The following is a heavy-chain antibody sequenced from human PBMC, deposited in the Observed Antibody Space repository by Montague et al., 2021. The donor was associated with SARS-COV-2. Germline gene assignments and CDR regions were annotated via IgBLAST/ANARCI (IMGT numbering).Heavy chain of an antibody. J-gene: IGHJ3*02. D-gene: IGHD3-22*01. V-gene: IGHV4-39*01. Sequence: SETRSLTCTVSGGSISSSSYYWGWIRQPPGKGLEWIGSIYYSGSTYYNPSLKSRVTISVDTSKNQFSLKLSSVTAADTAAYYCARFPTSYYYDSKAAPATPDAFDIWGQGTMVTVSS. CDR3: ARFPTSYYYDSKAAPATPDAFDI. CDR1: GGSISSSSYY. CDR2: IYYSGST.